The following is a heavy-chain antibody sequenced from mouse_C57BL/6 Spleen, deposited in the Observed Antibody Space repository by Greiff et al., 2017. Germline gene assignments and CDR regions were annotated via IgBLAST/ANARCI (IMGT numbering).Heavy chain of an antibody. V-gene: IGHV1-9*01. CDR3: ARAYSNYDGGIRYFDY. Sequence: VQLQQSGAELMKPGASVKLSCKATGYTFTGYWIEWVKQRPGHGLEWIGEILPGSGSTNYNEKFKGKATFTADTSSNTAYMQLSSLTTEDSAIYYCARAYSNYDGGIRYFDYWGQGTTLTVSS. J-gene: IGHJ2*01. CDR1: GYTFTGYW. CDR2: ILPGSGST. D-gene: IGHD2-5*01.